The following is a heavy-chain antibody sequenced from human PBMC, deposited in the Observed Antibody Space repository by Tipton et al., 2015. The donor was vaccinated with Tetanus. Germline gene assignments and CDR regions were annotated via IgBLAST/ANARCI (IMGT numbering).Heavy chain of an antibody. D-gene: IGHD3-10*01. Sequence: SLRLSCAASGFTFSNYAMAWVRQAPGKGLEWVSGISVRGSHTYYADPVKGRFSISRDNSKNTVYLQMNSLRDEDTAVYYCARGKDYTGSGSYWYFDLWGRGTLVTVSS. J-gene: IGHJ2*01. V-gene: IGHV3-23*01. CDR2: ISVRGSHT. CDR1: GFTFSNYA. CDR3: ARGKDYTGSGSYWYFDL.